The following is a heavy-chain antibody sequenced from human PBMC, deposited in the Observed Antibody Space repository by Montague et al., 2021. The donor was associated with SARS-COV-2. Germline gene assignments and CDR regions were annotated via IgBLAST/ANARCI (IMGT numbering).Heavy chain of an antibody. CDR3: VRLRPRGSLSGDMYYFDY. CDR1: GFSLSTNGMC. V-gene: IGHV2-70*11. CDR2: IDWDDDK. J-gene: IGHJ4*02. D-gene: IGHD5-12*01. Sequence: PALVKPTQTLTLTCTFSGFSLSTNGMCVSWIRQPPGKALEWLARIDWDDDKYYSTSLKTRLTISKDTSKNQVVLTMTNMDPVDTATYYCVRLRPRGSLSGDMYYFDYWGLGTLVTVSS.